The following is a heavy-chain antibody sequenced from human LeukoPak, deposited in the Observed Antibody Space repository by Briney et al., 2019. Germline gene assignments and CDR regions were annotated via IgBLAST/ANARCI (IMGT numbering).Heavy chain of an antibody. D-gene: IGHD3-22*01. V-gene: IGHV4-39*01. Sequence: SETLSLTCTVSGGSISSSSYYWGWIRQPPGKGLEWIGSIYYSGSTYYNPSLKSRVTISVDTSKNQFSLKLSSVTAADTAVYYCARLGYYDSSGYYPRLSSLYGMDVWGQGTTVTVSS. CDR3: ARLGYYDSSGYYPRLSSLYGMDV. CDR2: IYYSGST. J-gene: IGHJ6*02. CDR1: GGSISSSSYY.